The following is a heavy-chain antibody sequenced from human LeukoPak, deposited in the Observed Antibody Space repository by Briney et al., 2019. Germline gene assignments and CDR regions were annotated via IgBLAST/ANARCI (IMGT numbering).Heavy chain of an antibody. CDR3: GNPWGSGWYFDL. J-gene: IGHJ2*01. CDR2: ISYDGSNK. CDR1: GFTFSSYA. V-gene: IGHV3-30-3*01. Sequence: GGSLRLSCAASGFTFSSYAMHWVRQAPGKGLEWVAVISYDGSNKYYADSVKGRFTISRDNSKNTLYLQMNSLRADDTAVYYCGNPWGSGWYFDLWGRGTLVTVSS. D-gene: IGHD7-27*01.